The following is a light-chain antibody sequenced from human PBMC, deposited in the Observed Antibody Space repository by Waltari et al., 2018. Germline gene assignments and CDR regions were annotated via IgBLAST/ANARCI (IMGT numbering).Light chain of an antibody. CDR2: GAS. CDR1: QSVSNSY. CDR3: QQYGSSPAT. J-gene: IGKJ1*01. V-gene: IGKV3-20*01. Sequence: IVFTQSPCTLSLSPGARATPACRASQSVSNSYLAWYQQKPGQAPRLLIYGASSRATGIPGRFSGSGSGTDFTLTISRLEPEDFTVYYCQQYGSSPATFGQGTKVEIK.